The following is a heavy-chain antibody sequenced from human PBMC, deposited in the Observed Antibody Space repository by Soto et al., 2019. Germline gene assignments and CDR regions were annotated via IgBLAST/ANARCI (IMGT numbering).Heavy chain of an antibody. Sequence: TCTVSGGSVRSSTYYWGWIRQAPGKGLEWIASIYYSGRTHNNPALKSRVTMSVDTYTNQFSLKLSSVTAADTAVYYCARGGVLRYFDWLQYWGQGTLVTV. V-gene: IGHV4-39*01. J-gene: IGHJ4*02. D-gene: IGHD3-9*01. CDR1: GGSVRSSTYY. CDR2: IYYSGRT. CDR3: ARGGVLRYFDWLQY.